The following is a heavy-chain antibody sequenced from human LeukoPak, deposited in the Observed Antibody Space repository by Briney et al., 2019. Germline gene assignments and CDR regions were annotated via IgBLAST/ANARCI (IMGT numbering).Heavy chain of an antibody. Sequence: SETLPFNCTVCGGSISPYFWRWLRQSPGKGLEWGVYNSNDGSTKYNPSLKSRVTISADTSNKQFFLHLRSVTAADTAVYYCARRQTFFDYWGQGTLVTVPS. CDR2: NSNDGST. CDR3: ARRQTFFDY. CDR1: GGSISPYF. V-gene: IGHV4-4*09. J-gene: IGHJ4*02.